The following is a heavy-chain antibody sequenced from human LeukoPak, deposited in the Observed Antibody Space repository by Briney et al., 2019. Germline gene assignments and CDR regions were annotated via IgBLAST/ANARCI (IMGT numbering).Heavy chain of an antibody. Sequence: ASVKVSCKASGYTFTSYGISWVRQAPGQGLEWMGWISAYNGNTNYAQKLQGRVTMTTDTSTSTAYMELRSLRSDDTAVYYCARVITMIVVVIPYYYYYMDVWGKGTTVTISS. J-gene: IGHJ6*03. D-gene: IGHD3-22*01. CDR1: GYTFTSYG. CDR3: ARVITMIVVVIPYYYYYMDV. CDR2: ISAYNGNT. V-gene: IGHV1-18*01.